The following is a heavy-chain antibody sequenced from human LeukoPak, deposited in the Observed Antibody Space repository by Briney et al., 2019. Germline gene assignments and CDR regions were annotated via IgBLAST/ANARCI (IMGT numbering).Heavy chain of an antibody. CDR1: GFTFSTYS. V-gene: IGHV3-48*02. CDR2: ITSGGGTI. Sequence: GGSLRLSCAASGFTFSTYSMNWVRQAPGKGLEWISYITSGGGTIYSADSGKGRFTISRDNAKNSLYLQMNSLRDEDTAVYYCARESRGQVDYWGQGTLVTVSS. J-gene: IGHJ4*02. CDR3: ARESRGQVDY.